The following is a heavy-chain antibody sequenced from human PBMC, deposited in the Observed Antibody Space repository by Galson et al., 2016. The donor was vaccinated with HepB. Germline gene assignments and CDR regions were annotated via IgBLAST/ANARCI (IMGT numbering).Heavy chain of an antibody. D-gene: IGHD6-13*01. CDR1: GFSFTTYW. CDR2: IHPGDSYT. CDR3: ARQMVAAPDTEYYYYYGMDV. J-gene: IGHJ6*02. V-gene: IGHV5-51*01. Sequence: QSGAEVKKPGESLKISCKASGFSFTTYWIGWVRQMPGKGLEWMGIIHPGDSYTRYSPSFQGQVTISTDRSTSTAYLQWSSLKASDTATYYCARQMVAAPDTEYYYYYGMDVWGQGTTVTVS.